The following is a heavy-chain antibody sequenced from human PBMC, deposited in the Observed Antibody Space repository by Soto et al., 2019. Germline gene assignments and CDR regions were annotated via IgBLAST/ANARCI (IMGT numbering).Heavy chain of an antibody. CDR2: ISACNGNT. D-gene: IGHD6-19*01. V-gene: IGHV1-18*01. Sequence: QVQLVQSGAEVKKPGASVKVSCKASGYTFTSYGISWVRQXPXQXVEWMGWISACNGNTNSAQKLQGXVTMTTDTSTSTXYXXLRSLRSDXTAVXYCARDGSGWFDYWGQGTLVTVSS. CDR1: GYTFTSYG. CDR3: ARDGSGWFDY. J-gene: IGHJ4*02.